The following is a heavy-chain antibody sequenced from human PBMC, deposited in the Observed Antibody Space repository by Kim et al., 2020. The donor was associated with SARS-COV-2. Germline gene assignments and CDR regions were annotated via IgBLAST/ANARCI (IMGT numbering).Heavy chain of an antibody. CDR1: GFTFSSYS. CDR3: ARDYYDSSGYYYGPYYYYGMDV. Sequence: GGSLRLSCAASGFTFSSYSMNWVRQAPGKGLEWVSYISSSSSTIYYADSVKGRFTISRDNAKNTLYLQMNSLRDEDTAVYYCARDYYDSSGYYYGPYYYYGMDVWGQGTTVTVSS. CDR2: ISSSSSTI. D-gene: IGHD3-22*01. V-gene: IGHV3-48*02. J-gene: IGHJ6*02.